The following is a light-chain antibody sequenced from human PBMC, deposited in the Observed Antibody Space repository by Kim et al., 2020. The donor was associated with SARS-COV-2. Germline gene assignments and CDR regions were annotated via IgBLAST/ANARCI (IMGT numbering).Light chain of an antibody. V-gene: IGKV1-5*03. J-gene: IGKJ1*01. Sequence: PSVEDRATITCRASQSIGRRLAWHQQKPGKAPKVVISKASNLESGVPTRFSGSGSGTEFTLTISSLRPGDFATYYCQDYSTYSKTFGQGTKVDI. CDR1: QSIGRR. CDR2: KAS. CDR3: QDYSTYSKT.